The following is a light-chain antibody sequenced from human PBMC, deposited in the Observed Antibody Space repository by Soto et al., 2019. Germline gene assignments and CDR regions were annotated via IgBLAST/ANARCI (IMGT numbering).Light chain of an antibody. V-gene: IGKV3-11*01. CDR1: QHISTF. J-gene: IGKJ2*01. CDR2: DAS. CDR3: QQRSYGYT. Sequence: IVLTQSPVTLSLSPGERATLSCRASQHISTFLAWYQHKVGQAPRLLISDASKRATGTPARFSGSGSGTDFTLTISSLEPEDFADYYCQQRSYGYTFGQGTKLEI.